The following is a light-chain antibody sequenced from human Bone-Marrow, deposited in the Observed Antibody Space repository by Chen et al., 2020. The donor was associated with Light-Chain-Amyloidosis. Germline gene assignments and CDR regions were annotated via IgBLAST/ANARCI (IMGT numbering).Light chain of an antibody. J-gene: IGLJ3*02. V-gene: IGLV1-36*01. CDR2: YDD. CDR3: AVWDDDFNTPV. Sequence: QSVLPQPPSVSDAPRPRVTISCSGSSSNIGSNPLNWYQHLPGQAPKLLIYYDDLVSSGVSDRFSGSKSGSSASLAISGLQSEDEADYYCAVWDDDFNTPVFGGGTKLTVL. CDR1: SSNIGSNP.